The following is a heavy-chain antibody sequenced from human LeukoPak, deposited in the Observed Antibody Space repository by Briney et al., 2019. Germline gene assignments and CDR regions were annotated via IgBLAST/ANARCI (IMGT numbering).Heavy chain of an antibody. CDR3: AGIGYSYVSYFDY. J-gene: IGHJ4*02. CDR2: IYYSGST. D-gene: IGHD5-18*01. V-gene: IGHV4-59*08. Sequence: SETLSLTCTVSGGSISSYYCSWIRQPPGKGLEWIGYIYYSGSTNYNPSLKSRVTISVDTSKNQFSLKLSSVTAADTAVYYCAGIGYSYVSYFDYWGQRTLVTVSS. CDR1: GGSISSYY.